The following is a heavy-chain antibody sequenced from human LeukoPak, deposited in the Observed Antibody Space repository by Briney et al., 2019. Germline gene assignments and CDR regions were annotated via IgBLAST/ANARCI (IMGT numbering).Heavy chain of an antibody. V-gene: IGHV4-34*01. CDR1: GGSFSGYY. D-gene: IGHD4-23*01. J-gene: IGHJ3*02. Sequence: SETLSLTCAVYGGSFSGYYWSWIRQPPGKGLEWIGEINHSGSTNYNPSLKSRVTISVDTSENQFSLKLSSVTAADTAVYYCARTTVVTPSAFDIWGQGTMVTVSS. CDR2: INHSGST. CDR3: ARTTVVTPSAFDI.